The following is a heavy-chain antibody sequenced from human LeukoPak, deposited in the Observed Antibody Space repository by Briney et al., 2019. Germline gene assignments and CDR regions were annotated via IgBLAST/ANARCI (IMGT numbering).Heavy chain of an antibody. CDR2: IGTAGDT. Sequence: GGSLRLSCAASGFTFSSYDMHWVRQATGKGLEWVSAIGTAGDTYYPGSVKGRFTISRENAKNSLYLQMNSLRAEDTAVYYCARDTTMVYAISIRGWFDPWGQGTLVTVSS. CDR3: ARDTTMVYAISIRGWFDP. V-gene: IGHV3-13*01. CDR1: GFTFSSYD. J-gene: IGHJ5*02. D-gene: IGHD2-8*01.